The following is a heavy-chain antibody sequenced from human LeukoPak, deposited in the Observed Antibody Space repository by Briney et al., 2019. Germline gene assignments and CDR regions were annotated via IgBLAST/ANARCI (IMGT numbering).Heavy chain of an antibody. CDR2: IIPILGIA. V-gene: IGHV1-69*04. Sequence: SVKVSCKASGGTFSSYAISWVRQAPGQGLEWMGRIIPILGIANYAQKFQGRVTITADKSTSTAYMELSSLRSEDTAVYYCARVGGDSSGYVWFSQRNSDYWGQGTLVTVSS. J-gene: IGHJ4*02. D-gene: IGHD3-22*01. CDR1: GGTFSSYA. CDR3: ARVGGDSSGYVWFSQRNSDY.